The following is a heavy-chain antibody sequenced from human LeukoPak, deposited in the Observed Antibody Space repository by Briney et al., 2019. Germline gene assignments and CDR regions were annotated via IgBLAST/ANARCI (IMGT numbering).Heavy chain of an antibody. J-gene: IGHJ4*02. Sequence: PGGSLRLPCAASGFTFSSYAMSWVRQAPGKGLEWVPGISGSGGSTYYADSVKGRFTISRDNSKNTLYLQMNSLRAEDTAVYYCAKDGDILSLHHPVDYWGQGTLVTVSS. CDR1: GFTFSSYA. D-gene: IGHD2-15*01. CDR3: AKDGDILSLHHPVDY. CDR2: ISGSGGST. V-gene: IGHV3-23*01.